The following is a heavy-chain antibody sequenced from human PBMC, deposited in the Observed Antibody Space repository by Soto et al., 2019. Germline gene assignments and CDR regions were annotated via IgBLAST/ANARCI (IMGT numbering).Heavy chain of an antibody. CDR3: ARRGYSGYDLPH. D-gene: IGHD5-12*01. Sequence: GASVKVSCKASGGTFSSYTISWVRQAPGQGLEWMGRIIPILGIANYAQKFQGRVTMTGNKSTSTAYMELSSLRSEDTAVYYCARRGYSGYDLPHWGQGTLVTVSS. J-gene: IGHJ4*02. V-gene: IGHV1-69*02. CDR2: IIPILGIA. CDR1: GGTFSSYT.